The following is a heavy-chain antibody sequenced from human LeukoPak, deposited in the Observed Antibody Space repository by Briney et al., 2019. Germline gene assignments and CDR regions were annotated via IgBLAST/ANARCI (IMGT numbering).Heavy chain of an antibody. V-gene: IGHV4-39*01. CDR3: ARGRQGYNYIDY. CDR2: MYYSGST. D-gene: IGHD5-24*01. CDR1: GGSIIISNYY. J-gene: IGHJ4*02. Sequence: PSETLSLTCTVSGGSIIISNYYWGWIRQPPGKELEWIGSMYYSGSTYYNPSLKSRVTISVDTSKNQFSLKVTSVTAADTAVYYCARGRQGYNYIDYWGQGILVAVSS.